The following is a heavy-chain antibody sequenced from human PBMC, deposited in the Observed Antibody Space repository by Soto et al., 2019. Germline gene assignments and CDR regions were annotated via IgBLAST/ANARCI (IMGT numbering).Heavy chain of an antibody. CDR1: GFTFSDYY. Sequence: RGSLLLSCASSGFTFSDYYMGWIRQAPGKGLEWVSYISSSGSTIYYADSVKGRFTISRDNAKNSLYLQMNSLRAEDTAVYYCARETRIVYYYGMDVWGQGTTVTVSS. V-gene: IGHV3-11*01. D-gene: IGHD1-1*01. CDR2: ISSSGSTI. J-gene: IGHJ6*02. CDR3: ARETRIVYYYGMDV.